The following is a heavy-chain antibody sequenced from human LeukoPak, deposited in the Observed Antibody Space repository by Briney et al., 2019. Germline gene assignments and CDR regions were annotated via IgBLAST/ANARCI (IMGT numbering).Heavy chain of an antibody. V-gene: IGHV4-59*08. J-gene: IGHJ3*02. CDR3: ARHGTGQKAFDI. Sequence: PSETLSLTCAVSGGSISGYYWSWIRQPPGKGLEWMGQIYYSGGTIYNPSLKGRVTISVDTTNNHFSLKLSSMTAADTAVFYCARHGTGQKAFDIWGQGTMVTVSS. CDR2: IYYSGGT. CDR1: GGSISGYY. D-gene: IGHD1-14*01.